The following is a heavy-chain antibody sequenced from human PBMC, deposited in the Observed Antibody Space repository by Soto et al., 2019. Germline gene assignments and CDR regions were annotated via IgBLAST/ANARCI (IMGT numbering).Heavy chain of an antibody. J-gene: IGHJ5*02. CDR3: SRGRSNDFSSSPPPRFDP. D-gene: IGHD2-21*02. CDR1: GFTFKTYD. CDR2: IGTLRDT. Sequence: QLTESGGGFVQPGGSLTLSCVASGFTFKTYDMYWVRQVPGQGLEWVSGIGTLRDTYYSAAVAGRFIVSRENGRNSLDLQMNSLRVGDSGIYFCSRGRSNDFSSSPPPRFDPWGRGTLVTVSS. V-gene: IGHV3-13*01.